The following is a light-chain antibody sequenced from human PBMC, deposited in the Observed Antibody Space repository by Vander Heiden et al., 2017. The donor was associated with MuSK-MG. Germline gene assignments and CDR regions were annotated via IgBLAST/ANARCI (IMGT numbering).Light chain of an antibody. J-gene: IGKJ1*01. V-gene: IGKV1-39*01. Sequence: DIQLTQSPSSLSASVGDRVTITCRASQTVSNHLNWYQQKPGKAPNLLIYGASSLQSGVPSRFSGSGSGTDFTLTISSLQPEDFATYYCQQSDSTPRTFGQGSKVEV. CDR2: GAS. CDR3: QQSDSTPRT. CDR1: QTVSNH.